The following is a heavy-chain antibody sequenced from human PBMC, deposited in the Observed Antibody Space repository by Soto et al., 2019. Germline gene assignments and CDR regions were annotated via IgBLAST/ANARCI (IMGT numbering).Heavy chain of an antibody. CDR1: GFSFSRHG. J-gene: IGHJ6*02. CDR2: ISYDGSNQ. CDR3: ARDRRSTYYYYGMDL. V-gene: IGHV3-30-3*01. D-gene: IGHD2-2*01. Sequence: GGSLSLSCAASGFSFSRHGMHWVRQAPGKGLEWVAVISYDGSNQDYADSVKGRFSISRDNSKNTVYLQMNSLRVEDSAVYYCARDRRSTYYYYGMDLWGQGPTVTVYS.